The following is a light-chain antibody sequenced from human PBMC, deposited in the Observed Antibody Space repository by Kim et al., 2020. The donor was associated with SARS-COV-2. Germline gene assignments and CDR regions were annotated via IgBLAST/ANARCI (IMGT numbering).Light chain of an antibody. V-gene: IGLV1-40*01. J-gene: IGLJ1*01. Sequence: QSVLTQPPSVSGAPGQRVTISCTGSSSNIGAGYDVHWYQQLPGTAPKLLIYANTNRPSGVPDRFSGSKSGTSASLAITGLQTEDEADYCQSYDRSLSDYVFGTGTKVTVL. CDR2: ANT. CDR1: SSNIGAGYD. CDR3: QSYDRSLSDYV.